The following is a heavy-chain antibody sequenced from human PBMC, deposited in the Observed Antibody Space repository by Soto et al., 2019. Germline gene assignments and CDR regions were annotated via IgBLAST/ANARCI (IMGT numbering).Heavy chain of an antibody. CDR2: ISSDGDNQ. V-gene: IGHV3-30*18. CDR1: GFTFSSYG. D-gene: IGHD3-9*01. Sequence: QVQMVESGGGVVQPGRSLRLSCAASGFTFSSYGMHWVRQAPGKGLEWVAVISSDGDNQYYGDSVKSRFTISRDNSKNTLYLQMNSLRAEDTAVYYCAKSAGVLRYFDWLFRVDYWGQGTLVTVSS. CDR3: AKSAGVLRYFDWLFRVDY. J-gene: IGHJ4*02.